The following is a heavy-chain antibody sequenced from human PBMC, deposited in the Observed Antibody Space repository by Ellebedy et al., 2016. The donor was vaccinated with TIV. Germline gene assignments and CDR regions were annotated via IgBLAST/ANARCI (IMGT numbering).Heavy chain of an antibody. Sequence: SGPTLVXPTETLTLTCIVSGFSLSNARMGVSWIRQPPRKALEWLAHIFSNDEKSYSTSLRSRLTISKDTSKTQVVLTMTNMDPVDTATYYCARMGRIDYYDSSGYHFDYWGQGTLVTVSS. D-gene: IGHD3-22*01. J-gene: IGHJ4*02. CDR1: GFSLSNARMG. CDR2: IFSNDEK. V-gene: IGHV2-26*01. CDR3: ARMGRIDYYDSSGYHFDY.